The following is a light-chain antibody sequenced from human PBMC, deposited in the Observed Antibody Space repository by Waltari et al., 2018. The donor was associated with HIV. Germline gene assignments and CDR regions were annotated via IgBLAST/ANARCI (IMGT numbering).Light chain of an antibody. Sequence: QSVLTQPPSASGTPGQRVTISCSGTRSNIGTNTVNWYQIIPGTAPKLLIYKRTTRPAGFPDRCCGARSGNSASLAISGLQSEDEADYYWSAWDDRLDGQGVFGGGTTLTVL. CDR3: SAWDDRLDGQGV. V-gene: IGLV1-44*01. CDR2: KRT. CDR1: RSNIGTNT. J-gene: IGLJ3*02.